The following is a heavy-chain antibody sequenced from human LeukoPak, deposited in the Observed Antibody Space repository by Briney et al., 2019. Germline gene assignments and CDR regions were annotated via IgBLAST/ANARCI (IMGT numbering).Heavy chain of an antibody. CDR3: ARDSFYGEILNGGAFDI. D-gene: IGHD1-26*01. CDR1: GFTFSSYA. Sequence: GGSLRLSCAASGFTFSSYAMSWVRQAPGKGLEWVSAISGSGGSTYYADSVKGRFTISRDNSKNTLYLQMNSLRAEDTAVYYCARDSFYGEILNGGAFDIWGQGTMVTVSS. CDR2: ISGSGGST. J-gene: IGHJ3*02. V-gene: IGHV3-23*01.